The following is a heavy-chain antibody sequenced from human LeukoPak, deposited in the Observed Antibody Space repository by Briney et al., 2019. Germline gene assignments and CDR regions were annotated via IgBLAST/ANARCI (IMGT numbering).Heavy chain of an antibody. J-gene: IGHJ4*02. CDR2: ISGSGGST. CDR3: AKSYCSGGSCYRGDY. V-gene: IGHV3-23*01. CDR1: GFTFSSYA. D-gene: IGHD2-15*01. Sequence: GGSLRLSCAASGFTFSSYAMSWIRQAPGKGLEWVSAISGSGGSTYYADSVKGRFTISRDNSKNTLYLQMNSLRAEDTAVYYCAKSYCSGGSCYRGDYWGQGTLVTVSS.